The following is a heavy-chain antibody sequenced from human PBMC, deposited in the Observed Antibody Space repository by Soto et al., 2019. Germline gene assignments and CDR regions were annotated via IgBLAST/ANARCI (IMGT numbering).Heavy chain of an antibody. CDR3: ARGLRLWFGELSRRGGYYYYIDV. CDR2: INDSGNI. D-gene: IGHD3-10*01. V-gene: IGHV4-34*01. CDR1: GGSFSGYQ. J-gene: IGHJ6*03. Sequence: QVQLQQWGAGLLKPSETLSLTCAVYGGSFSGYQWTWIRQTPGKGLEWLGEINDSGNINYNPSLMSRVTILLDTPKKQNSLKLSSVTAADSAVYYCARGLRLWFGELSRRGGYYYYIDVRGKGTTVTVS.